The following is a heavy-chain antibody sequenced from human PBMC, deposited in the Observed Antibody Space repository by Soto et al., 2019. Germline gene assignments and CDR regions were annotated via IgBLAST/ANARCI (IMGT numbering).Heavy chain of an antibody. CDR3: GRGSPHRELLKYYFAY. CDR2: FDPEDGNT. J-gene: IGHJ4*02. V-gene: IGHV1-24*01. D-gene: IGHD1-26*01. Sequence: ASVKGSCKVSGYTLTELSMHWVRQAPGKGLEWMGGFDPEDGNTNYAQKLQGRVTMTTDTSTSTAYMELRSLRSDDTAVYYCGRGSPHRELLKYYFAYWGQGTLVTVSS. CDR1: GYTLTELS.